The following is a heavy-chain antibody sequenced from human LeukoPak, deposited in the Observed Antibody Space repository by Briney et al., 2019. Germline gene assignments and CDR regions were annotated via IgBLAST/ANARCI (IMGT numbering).Heavy chain of an antibody. Sequence: PSETLSLTCTVSGYSISSGYYWGWIRQPPGKGLEWIGSIYHSGSTCYNPSLKSRVTISVDTSKNQFSLKLSSVTAADTAVYYCARESSGYYLRPPNWFDPWGQGTLVTVSS. CDR2: IYHSGST. J-gene: IGHJ5*02. V-gene: IGHV4-38-2*02. CDR3: ARESSGYYLRPPNWFDP. D-gene: IGHD3-22*01. CDR1: GYSISSGYY.